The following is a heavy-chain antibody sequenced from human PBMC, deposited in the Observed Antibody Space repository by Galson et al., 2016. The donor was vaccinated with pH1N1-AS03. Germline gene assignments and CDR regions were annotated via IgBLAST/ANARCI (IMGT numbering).Heavy chain of an antibody. Sequence: SLRLSCAASGFTLSNYAMSWVRQAPGKGLEWVSSISSSGNYKYYADSVKGRFTVSRDNAMNSLYLQMNSLRAEDTALYYCARSRSPDYYDSSTYRPDAFDIWGQGTMVTVSS. D-gene: IGHD3-22*01. V-gene: IGHV3-21*01. CDR2: ISSSGNYK. CDR1: GFTLSNYA. CDR3: ARSRSPDYYDSSTYRPDAFDI. J-gene: IGHJ3*02.